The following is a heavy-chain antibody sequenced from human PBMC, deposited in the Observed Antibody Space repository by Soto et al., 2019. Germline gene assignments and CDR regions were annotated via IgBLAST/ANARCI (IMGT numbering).Heavy chain of an antibody. CDR2: IYYSGST. CDR1: GGSISSGGYY. Sequence: PSETLSLTCTVSGGSISSGGYYWSWIRQHPGKGLEWIGYIYYSGSTYYNPSLKSRVTISVDTSKNQFSLKLSSVTAADTAVYYCAREGSRDGYNNFDYWGQGTLVTVSS. V-gene: IGHV4-31*03. CDR3: AREGSRDGYNNFDY. D-gene: IGHD5-12*01. J-gene: IGHJ4*02.